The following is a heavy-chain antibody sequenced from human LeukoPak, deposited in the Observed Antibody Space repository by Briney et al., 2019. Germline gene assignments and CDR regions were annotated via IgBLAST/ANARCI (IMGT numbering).Heavy chain of an antibody. CDR1: GYTFTGYY. Sequence: ASVTVSCKASGYTFTGYYINWVRQAPGQGLEWMGWINPNSGGTNYAQKFQGRVTMTRDTSISTAYMELSRLTSDDTAVYYCARDGQRGHMDVWGQGTTVTVSS. CDR3: ARDGQRGHMDV. V-gene: IGHV1-2*02. D-gene: IGHD6-25*01. J-gene: IGHJ6*02. CDR2: INPNSGGT.